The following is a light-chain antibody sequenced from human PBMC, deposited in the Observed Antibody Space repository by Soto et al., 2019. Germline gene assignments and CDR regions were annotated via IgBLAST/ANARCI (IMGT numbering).Light chain of an antibody. J-gene: IGKJ1*01. CDR2: GAS. Sequence: EIVLTQSPGTLSLSPGERATLSCRASRSVSSNYLAWFQQKPGQGPRLLIFGASTRATGIPDRFSGSGSGTDFTLSISRVEPEDFAVYYCQQYGSSPPTFGQGTKVDIK. CDR3: QQYGSSPPT. V-gene: IGKV3-20*01. CDR1: RSVSSNY.